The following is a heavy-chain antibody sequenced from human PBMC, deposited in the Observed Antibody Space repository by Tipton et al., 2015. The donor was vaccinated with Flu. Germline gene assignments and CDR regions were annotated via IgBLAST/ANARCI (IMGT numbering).Heavy chain of an antibody. CDR3: ARLPRYSSGWGRYFDL. V-gene: IGHV4-34*01. CDR2: IHPRGST. Sequence: TLSLTCDVHGGSVSDYNWAWIRQSPEKGLGWIGEIHPRGSTNYKSSLKSRVSMSVDTSKNQFSLKMTSVTAADTAVYYCARLPRYSSGWGRYFDLGGRGTLVTVSS. D-gene: IGHD6-19*01. J-gene: IGHJ2*01. CDR1: GGSVSDYN.